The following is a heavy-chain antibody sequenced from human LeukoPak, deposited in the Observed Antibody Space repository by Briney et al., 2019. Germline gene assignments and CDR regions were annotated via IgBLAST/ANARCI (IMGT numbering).Heavy chain of an antibody. V-gene: IGHV4-31*03. CDR3: ARGPLLANWVVVPAAVYGMDV. Sequence: SETLSLTCTVSGASISSGGYYWSWLRQQPGKGLEWIGYSHYSGTSYYSTSLKSRIAISIDTSKNQFSLKLSSVTAADTAVYYCARGPLLANWVVVPAAVYGMDVWGQGTTVTVSS. CDR2: SHYSGTS. D-gene: IGHD2-2*01. CDR1: GASISSGGYY. J-gene: IGHJ6*02.